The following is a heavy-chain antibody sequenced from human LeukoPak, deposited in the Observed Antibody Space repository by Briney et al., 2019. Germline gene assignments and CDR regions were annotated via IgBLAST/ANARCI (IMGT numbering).Heavy chain of an antibody. CDR1: GFTFSSYG. D-gene: IGHD6-13*01. V-gene: IGHV3-9*01. CDR2: ISWNSGSI. Sequence: QPGGSLRLSCAASGFTFSSYGMNWVRQAPGKGLEWVSGISWNSGSIGYADSVKGRFTISRDNAKNSLYLQMNSLRAEDTALYYCAKGRSSWYDIPIDYWGQGTLVTVSS. CDR3: AKGRSSWYDIPIDY. J-gene: IGHJ4*02.